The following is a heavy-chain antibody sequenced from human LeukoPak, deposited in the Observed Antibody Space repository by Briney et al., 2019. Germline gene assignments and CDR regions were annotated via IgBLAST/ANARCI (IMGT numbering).Heavy chain of an antibody. CDR1: GGSINSDSYY. V-gene: IGHV4-61*02. J-gene: IGHJ4*02. CDR3: ARVMKYYFDY. CDR2: IFSSGST. D-gene: IGHD2-8*01. Sequence: SETLSLTCTVSGGSINSDSYYWSWIRQPAGKGLEWIGRIFSSGSTNYNPSLKSRVTISVDTSRNQFSLKLSSVTAADTAVYYCARVMKYYFDYWGQGTLVTVSS.